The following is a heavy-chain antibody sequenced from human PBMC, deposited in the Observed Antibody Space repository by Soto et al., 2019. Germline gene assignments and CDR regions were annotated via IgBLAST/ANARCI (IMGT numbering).Heavy chain of an antibody. CDR2: INSDGSST. Sequence: EVQLVESGGGLVQPGGSLRLSCAASGFSFSSYWMHWVRQAPGKGLVWVSRINSDGSSTTYADSVKGRFTISRDNAKNTLYVQMNSLRAEDTAVYYCASGYSSSWYNAFDIWGQGTMDTVSS. V-gene: IGHV3-74*01. D-gene: IGHD6-13*01. CDR3: ASGYSSSWYNAFDI. J-gene: IGHJ3*02. CDR1: GFSFSSYW.